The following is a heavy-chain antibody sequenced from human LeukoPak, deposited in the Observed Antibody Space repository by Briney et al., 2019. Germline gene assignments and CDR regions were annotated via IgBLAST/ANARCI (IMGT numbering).Heavy chain of an antibody. V-gene: IGHV3-21*01. CDR3: ATGHWELRA. J-gene: IGHJ4*02. Sequence: GGSLRLSCAASGFTFSSYSMNWVRQAPGKGLEWVSSISSSSSYIYYADSVKGRFTISRDNAKNSLYLQMNSLRAEDTAVYYCATGHWELRAWGQGILVTVSS. CDR2: ISSSSSYI. D-gene: IGHD3-16*01. CDR1: GFTFSSYS.